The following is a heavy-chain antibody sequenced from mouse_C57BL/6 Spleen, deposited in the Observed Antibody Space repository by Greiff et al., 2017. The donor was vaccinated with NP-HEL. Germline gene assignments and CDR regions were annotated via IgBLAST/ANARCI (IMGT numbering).Heavy chain of an antibody. CDR3: ARTDYDGFYYAMDY. CDR1: GFTFSDYG. Sequence: EVKVVESGGGLVKPGGSLKLSCAASGFTFSDYGMHWVRQAPEKGLEWVAYISSGSSTIYYADTVKGRFTISRDNAKNTLFRQMTRLRSEDTAMYYCARTDYDGFYYAMDYWGQGTSVTVSS. D-gene: IGHD2-4*01. V-gene: IGHV5-17*01. CDR2: ISSGSSTI. J-gene: IGHJ4*01.